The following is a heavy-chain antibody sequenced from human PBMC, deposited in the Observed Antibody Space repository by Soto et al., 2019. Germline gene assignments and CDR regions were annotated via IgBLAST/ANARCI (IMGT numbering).Heavy chain of an antibody. CDR3: ARDRGDYEGLVPYYFDH. V-gene: IGHV3-21*02. D-gene: IGHD4-17*01. J-gene: IGHJ4*02. CDR1: GFTFSSFS. CDR2: ISGNSRYI. Sequence: EVQLVESGGGLVKPGGSLRLSCAASGFTFSSFSMKWVRQAPVKGLEWVSSISGNSRYIYYADSQKGRFTVSRDNAKNSLYLQMNSLRAEDTAVYYCARDRGDYEGLVPYYFDHWGQGTLVTVSS.